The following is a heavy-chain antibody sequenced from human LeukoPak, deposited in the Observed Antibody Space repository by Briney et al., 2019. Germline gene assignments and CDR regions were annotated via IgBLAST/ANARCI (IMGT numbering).Heavy chain of an antibody. D-gene: IGHD6-13*01. V-gene: IGHV3-11*01. CDR2: ISSSGSTI. CDR3: ARERGEYSSSWYGIG. J-gene: IGHJ4*02. Sequence: GSLRLSCAASGFTFSDYYMSWIRQAPGKGLEWVSYISSSGSTIYYADSVKGRFTISRGNAKNSLYLQMNSLRAEDTAVYYCARERGEYSSSWYGIGWGQGTLVTVSS. CDR1: GFTFSDYY.